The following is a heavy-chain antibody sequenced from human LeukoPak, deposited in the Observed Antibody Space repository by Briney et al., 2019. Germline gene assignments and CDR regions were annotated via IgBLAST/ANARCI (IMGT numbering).Heavy chain of an antibody. Sequence: SETLSLTCTVSGFSISSYYWSWIRQPPGKGLEWIGYIYYSGSTNYNPSLKSRVTISVDTSKNQFSLKLSSVTAADTAVYYCARRDGGYWGQGTLVTVSS. CDR3: ARRDGGY. D-gene: IGHD3-10*01. CDR2: IYYSGST. V-gene: IGHV4-59*08. CDR1: GFSISSYY. J-gene: IGHJ4*02.